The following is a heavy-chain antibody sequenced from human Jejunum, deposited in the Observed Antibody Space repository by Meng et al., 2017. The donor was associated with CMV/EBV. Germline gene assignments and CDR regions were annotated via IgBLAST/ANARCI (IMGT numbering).Heavy chain of an antibody. V-gene: IGHV3-23*01. CDR3: AKNRPSADRPYGMDV. CDR2: ISGDGRKI. CDR1: SNNE. Sequence: SNNEMSWVRQAPGKGLEWVSAISGDGRKIYYADSVKGRFTISRDNSENTVYLHMSSLRAEDTATYYCAKNRPSADRPYGMDVWGQGTTVTVSS. D-gene: IGHD6-6*01. J-gene: IGHJ6*02.